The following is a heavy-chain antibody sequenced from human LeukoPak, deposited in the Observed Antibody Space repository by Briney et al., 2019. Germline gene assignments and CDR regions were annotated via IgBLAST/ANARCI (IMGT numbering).Heavy chain of an antibody. J-gene: IGHJ4*02. D-gene: IGHD3-22*01. CDR1: GYTFTTYG. CDR2: ISAYNGNT. V-gene: IGHV1-18*01. Sequence: ASVKVSCKASGYTFTTYGLSWVRQAPGQGLEWMGWISAYNGNTNYAQKLQGRVAMTTDTSTSTAYMELRSLRSDDTAVYYCARDRYYYDSSGYFGLDFWGQGTLVTVSS. CDR3: ARDRYYYDSSGYFGLDF.